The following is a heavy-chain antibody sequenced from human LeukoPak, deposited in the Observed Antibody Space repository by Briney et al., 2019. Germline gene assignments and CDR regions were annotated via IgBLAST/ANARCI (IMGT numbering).Heavy chain of an antibody. J-gene: IGHJ3*02. V-gene: IGHV4-31*03. CDR1: GGSISSGGYY. D-gene: IGHD3-3*01. CDR2: IYYSGST. CDR3: AIFGVVIASAFDI. Sequence: SETLSLTCTVSGGSISSGGYYWSWIRQHPGKGLEWIGYIYYSGSTYYNPSLKSRVTISVDTSKDQFSLKLSSVTAADTAVYYCAIFGVVIASAFDIWGQGKWSPSLQ.